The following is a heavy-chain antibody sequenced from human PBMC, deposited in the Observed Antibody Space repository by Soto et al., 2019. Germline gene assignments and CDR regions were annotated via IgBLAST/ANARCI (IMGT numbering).Heavy chain of an antibody. CDR3: ASRSSGWYFDY. V-gene: IGHV3-23*01. CDR1: GFTFSSYA. D-gene: IGHD6-19*01. CDR2: ISGSGDST. J-gene: IGHJ4*02. Sequence: EVQLLESGGGLVQPGGSLRLSCAASGFTFSSYAMSWVRQAPGKGLEWVSAISGSGDSTYYADSVKGRFTISRDNSKNTLYLHRNSLRADDTAVYHCASRSSGWYFDYWGQGTLVTVSS.